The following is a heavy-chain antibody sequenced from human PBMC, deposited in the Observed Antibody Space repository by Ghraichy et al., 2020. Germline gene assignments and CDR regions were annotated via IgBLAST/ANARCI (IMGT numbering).Heavy chain of an antibody. J-gene: IGHJ4*02. Sequence: GGSLRLSCASSGFRFSDYALHWVRQAPGEGLEWVAVISSDGSDTYYADSVKGRFTISRDKSKRRLHLQMNSLRPEDTAMYFCVRAPLGVYFDYWGQGTLVTVSS. CDR1: GFRFSDYA. V-gene: IGHV3-30-3*02. CDR2: ISSDGSDT. CDR3: VRAPLGVYFDY.